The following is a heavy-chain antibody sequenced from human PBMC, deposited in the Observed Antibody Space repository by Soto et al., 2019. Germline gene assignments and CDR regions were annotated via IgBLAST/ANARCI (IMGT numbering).Heavy chain of an antibody. CDR1: GFSLTSSGVG. CDR3: AHRLEYCNSTSCNYFDS. J-gene: IGHJ4*02. CDR2: IYWDDDR. V-gene: IGHV2-5*02. D-gene: IGHD2-2*01. Sequence: QITLKESGPTLVKPTQTLTLTCSFSGFSLTSSGVGVGWIRQPPGKALEWLSLIYWDDDRRYSPSLQSRLTITKDTSKNQVVLTMTDMDPVDTGRYYCAHRLEYCNSTSCNYFDSWGQGTLVTVSS.